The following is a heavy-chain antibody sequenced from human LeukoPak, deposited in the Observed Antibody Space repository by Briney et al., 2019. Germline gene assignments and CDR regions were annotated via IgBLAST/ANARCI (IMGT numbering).Heavy chain of an antibody. CDR3: ATSGGYFDF. V-gene: IGHV1-24*01. CDR2: FDAENGET. Sequence: ASVKVSCKVSGYTLPELSMHWVRQAPGKGLEWMGGFDAENGETVYSQKFQGRVTMTEDRSSDTAYMELNSLTSEDTALYYCATSGGYFDFWGQGTLVIVSS. CDR1: GYTLPELS. D-gene: IGHD3-16*01. J-gene: IGHJ4*02.